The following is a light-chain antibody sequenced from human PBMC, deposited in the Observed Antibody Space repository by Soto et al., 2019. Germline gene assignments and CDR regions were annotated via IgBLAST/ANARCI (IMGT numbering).Light chain of an antibody. CDR3: GTWDTSLSALV. CDR1: SSNIGNNY. V-gene: IGLV1-51*01. Sequence: QSVLTQPPSVSAAPGQKVTISCSGSSSNIGNNYVAWYQQLPGTAPKLLIYDSIKRPSGIPDRFSGSKSGTSAALGITGLQTGDEADYYCGTWDTSLSALVFGGGTKLTVL. CDR2: DSI. J-gene: IGLJ2*01.